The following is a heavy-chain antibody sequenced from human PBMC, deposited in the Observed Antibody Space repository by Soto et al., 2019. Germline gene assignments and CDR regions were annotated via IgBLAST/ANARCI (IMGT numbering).Heavy chain of an antibody. Sequence: GVLRLSCAASGFPFSSYAMSWVRHAPDKGLEWVSAIGFSGDSTYYADSVKGRFTISRDNSKNTLYLQMNSLRAEDTAVYYCARRFSSSSFYFDYWGQGTLVTVSS. CDR2: IGFSGDST. CDR3: ARRFSSSSFYFDY. CDR1: GFPFSSYA. V-gene: IGHV3-23*01. D-gene: IGHD6-6*01. J-gene: IGHJ4*02.